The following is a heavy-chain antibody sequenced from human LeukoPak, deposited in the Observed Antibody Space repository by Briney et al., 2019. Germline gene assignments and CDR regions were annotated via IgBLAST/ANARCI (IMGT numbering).Heavy chain of an antibody. CDR3: ARDSRMASRTGTFDS. D-gene: IGHD1-7*01. J-gene: IGHJ4*02. V-gene: IGHV4-38-2*02. CDR2: IYHSGST. Sequence: SETLSLTCTVSGYSISSGYYWGWIRQPPGKGLEWIGSIYHSGSTYYNPSLKSRVTISVDTSKNQFSLKLSSVTAADTAVYYCARDSRMASRTGTFDSWGQGMSVIVAS. CDR1: GYSISSGYY.